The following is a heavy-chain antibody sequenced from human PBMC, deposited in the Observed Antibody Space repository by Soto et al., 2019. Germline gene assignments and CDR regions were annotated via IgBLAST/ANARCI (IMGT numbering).Heavy chain of an antibody. V-gene: IGHV3-7*01. CDR2: IKHDGSDQ. Sequence: EVQLVESGGGLVLPGGSLRLSCAASGFPFSSLWMSWVRQAPGKGLEWVANIKHDGSDQYYVESVKGRFTISRDNARNSLSLQMNSLSGDDTAVYYCTRAGGSYYFDFWGQGTLVTVSA. J-gene: IGHJ4*02. CDR3: TRAGGSYYFDF. CDR1: GFPFSSLW. D-gene: IGHD3-10*01.